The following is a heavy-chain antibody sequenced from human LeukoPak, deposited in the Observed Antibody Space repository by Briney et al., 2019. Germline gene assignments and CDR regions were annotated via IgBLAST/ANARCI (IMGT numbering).Heavy chain of an antibody. CDR2: IYYSGST. CDR3: ARDLHYGSGSYNWFDP. Sequence: KPSETLSLTCAVYGGSFSGYYWSWIRQPPGKGLEWIGSIYYSGSTYYNPSLKSRVTISVDTSKNQFSLKLSSVTAADTAVYYCARDLHYGSGSYNWFDPWGQGTLVTVSS. D-gene: IGHD3-10*01. V-gene: IGHV4-34*01. J-gene: IGHJ5*02. CDR1: GGSFSGYY.